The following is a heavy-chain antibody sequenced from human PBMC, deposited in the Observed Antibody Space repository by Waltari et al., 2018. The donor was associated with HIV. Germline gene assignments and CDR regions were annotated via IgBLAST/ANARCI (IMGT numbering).Heavy chain of an antibody. J-gene: IGHJ4*02. Sequence: QVQPVQSGAQVKKPGASVTVSCKPSGYTFTRYFINWLRQASGQGPEWMGWMNPNSGNTGYAQKFQGRVTMTRNTSISTAYMELSSLKSEDTAVYYCARKGGIGSGWYAFDHWGQGTLVAVSS. CDR1: GYTFTRYF. V-gene: IGHV1-8*01. CDR2: MNPNSGNT. CDR3: ARKGGIGSGWYAFDH. D-gene: IGHD6-19*01.